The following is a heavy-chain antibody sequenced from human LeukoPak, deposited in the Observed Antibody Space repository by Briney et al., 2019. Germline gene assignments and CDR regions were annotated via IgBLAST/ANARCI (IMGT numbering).Heavy chain of an antibody. J-gene: IGHJ3*02. D-gene: IGHD6-6*01. CDR3: ARLAPPAAFDI. V-gene: IGHV3-21*01. CDR1: GFTFSSYS. Sequence: GGSLRLSCAASGFTFSSYSMNWVRQAPGKGLGWVSSISSSSYIYYADSVKGRFTISRDNAKNSLYLQMNSLRAEDTAVYHCARLAPPAAFDIWGQGTMVTVSS. CDR2: ISSSSYI.